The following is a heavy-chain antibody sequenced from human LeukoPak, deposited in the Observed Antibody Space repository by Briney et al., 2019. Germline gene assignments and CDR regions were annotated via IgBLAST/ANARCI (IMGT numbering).Heavy chain of an antibody. J-gene: IGHJ3*02. D-gene: IGHD3-3*01. V-gene: IGHV3-30*02. CDR2: IWHDGTNK. Sequence: GGSLRLSCAASGFTLSTYGMHWVRQAPGKGLEWVAFIWHDGTNKYYADSVKGRFTISRDDSKNTLYLQMNRLRAEDTAVYYCARGLTIFGVVNDAFDIWGQGTMVTVSS. CDR3: ARGLTIFGVVNDAFDI. CDR1: GFTLSTYG.